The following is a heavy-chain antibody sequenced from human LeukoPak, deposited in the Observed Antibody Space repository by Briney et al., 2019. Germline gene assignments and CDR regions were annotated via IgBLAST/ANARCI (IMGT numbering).Heavy chain of an antibody. V-gene: IGHV1-18*01. J-gene: IGHJ5*02. D-gene: IGHD3-3*01. Sequence: ASVKVSCKASGYTFTSYGISWVRQAPGQGLEWMGWISAYNGNTNYAQKLQGRVTMTTDTSTSTAYMELRSLRSDDTAVYYCARDSYYDFWSGYYKAGSNWFDPWGQGTLVTVSS. CDR2: ISAYNGNT. CDR3: ARDSYYDFWSGYYKAGSNWFDP. CDR1: GYTFTSYG.